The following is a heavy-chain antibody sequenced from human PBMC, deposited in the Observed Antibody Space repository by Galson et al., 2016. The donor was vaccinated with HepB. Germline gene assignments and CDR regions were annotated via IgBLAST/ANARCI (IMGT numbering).Heavy chain of an antibody. CDR2: ISYSGST. D-gene: IGHD3-22*01. V-gene: IGHV4-61*03. J-gene: IGHJ3*02. Sequence: SETLSLTCTVSGDSVSSGSYYWNWIRQPPGKGLEWIGYISYSGSTNYNPSLKSRVTISVDTSKHHFPLRLSSVTTADTAVYYCAKEGRFYYDTSGYAFDIWGQGTMVSVSS. CDR3: AKEGRFYYDTSGYAFDI. CDR1: GDSVSSGSYY.